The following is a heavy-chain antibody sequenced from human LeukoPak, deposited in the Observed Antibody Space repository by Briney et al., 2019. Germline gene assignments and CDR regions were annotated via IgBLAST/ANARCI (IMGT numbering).Heavy chain of an antibody. Sequence: PSETLSLTCTVSGGSISSSSYYWGWIRQPPGKGLEWIGSIYYSGSTYYNPSLKSRVTISVDTSKNQFSLKLSSVTAADTAVYYCARAGLIARGYVDYWGQGTLVTVSS. V-gene: IGHV4-39*01. CDR1: GGSISSSSYY. D-gene: IGHD2-8*01. J-gene: IGHJ4*02. CDR3: ARAGLIARGYVDY. CDR2: IYYSGST.